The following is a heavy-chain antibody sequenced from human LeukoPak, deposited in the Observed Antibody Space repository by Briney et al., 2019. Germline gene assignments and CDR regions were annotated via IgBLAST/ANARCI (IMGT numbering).Heavy chain of an antibody. CDR2: IHPSSGSA. CDR1: GYTFTTYY. Sequence: GASVKVSCKASGYTFTTYYIHWVRQAPGQGLEWMGIIHPSSGSAASAQKFQGRLTMTRDTTTSTVYMELSSLTSEDTAVYYCARDSDSSSRADPWGQGTLVTVS. CDR3: ARDSDSSSRADP. V-gene: IGHV1-46*01. D-gene: IGHD6-6*01. J-gene: IGHJ5*02.